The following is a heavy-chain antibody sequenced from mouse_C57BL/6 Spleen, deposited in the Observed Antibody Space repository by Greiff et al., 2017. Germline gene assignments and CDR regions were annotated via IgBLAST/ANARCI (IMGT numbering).Heavy chain of an antibody. CDR3: ATYDYDVPFDY. V-gene: IGHV1-82*01. CDR2: IYPGDGDT. CDR1: GYAFSSSW. Sequence: VKLLESGPELVKPGASVKISCKASGYAFSSSWMNWVKQRPGKGLEWIGRIYPGDGDTNYNGKFKGKATLTADKSSSTAYMQLSSLTSEDSAVYFCATYDYDVPFDYWGQGTTLTVSS. J-gene: IGHJ2*01. D-gene: IGHD2-4*01.